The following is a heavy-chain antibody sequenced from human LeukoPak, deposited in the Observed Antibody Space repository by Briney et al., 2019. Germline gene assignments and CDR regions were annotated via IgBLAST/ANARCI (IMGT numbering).Heavy chain of an antibody. Sequence: PGGSLRLSCAASGFTFSSYSMNWVRQAPGKGLEWVSSISSSSSYIYYADSVKGRFTISRDNAKNSLYLQMNSLRAEDTAVYYCARGDGYHGGPSWFDPWGRGTLVTVSS. CDR3: ARGDGYHGGPSWFDP. D-gene: IGHD5-24*01. J-gene: IGHJ5*02. CDR1: GFTFSSYS. V-gene: IGHV3-21*01. CDR2: ISSSSSYI.